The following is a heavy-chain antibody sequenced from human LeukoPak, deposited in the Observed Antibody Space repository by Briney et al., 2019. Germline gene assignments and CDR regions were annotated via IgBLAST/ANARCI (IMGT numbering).Heavy chain of an antibody. CDR1: GFTFSNSW. V-gene: IGHV3-74*01. J-gene: IGHJ4*02. CDR3: ARGRGTYSDY. CDR2: ITSDGSTS. Sequence: PGGSLRLSCAASGFTFSNSWMHWVRQAPGKGLVWVSRITSDGSTSVYAGSVKGRFTISRDNAKNTLYLQMNSLTAEDTAVYYCARGRGTYSDYWGQGTLVTVSS. D-gene: IGHD1-26*01.